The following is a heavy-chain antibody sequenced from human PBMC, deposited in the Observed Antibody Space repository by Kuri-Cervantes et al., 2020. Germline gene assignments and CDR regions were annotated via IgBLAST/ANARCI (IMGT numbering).Heavy chain of an antibody. D-gene: IGHD3-16*01. CDR1: GFTFGDYA. CDR3: ARVVDYCTTGYCYYMDV. CDR2: INHSGST. Sequence: GSLRLSCTASGFTFGDYAMSWVRQAPGKGLEWIGEINHSGSTNYNPSLKSRVTISVDTSKNQFSLKLSSVTAADTAVYYCARVVDYCTTGYCYYMDVWAKGTTVTVSS. V-gene: IGHV4-34*01. J-gene: IGHJ6*03.